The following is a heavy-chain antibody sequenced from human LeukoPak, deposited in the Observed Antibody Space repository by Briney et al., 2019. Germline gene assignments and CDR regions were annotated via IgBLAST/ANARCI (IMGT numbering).Heavy chain of an antibody. CDR1: GGSISSYY. Sequence: SETLSLTCTVSGGSISSYYWSWIRQPPGKGLEWIGEIYHSGSTNYNPSLKSRVTILVDKSKNQFSLKLSSVTAADTAVYYCAKDPNGDYIGAFDIWGQGTMVTVSS. J-gene: IGHJ3*02. V-gene: IGHV4-59*12. CDR3: AKDPNGDYIGAFDI. CDR2: IYHSGST. D-gene: IGHD4-17*01.